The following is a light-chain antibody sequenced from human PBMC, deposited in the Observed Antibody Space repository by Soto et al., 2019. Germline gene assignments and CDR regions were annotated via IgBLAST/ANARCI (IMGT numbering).Light chain of an antibody. CDR2: GAS. V-gene: IGKV3-20*01. CDR3: QQYGSSPWT. CDR1: QSASTIY. Sequence: EIVLTQSPGTLSLSPGERATLSCRASQSASTIYLAWYQQKPGQAPRLLIYGASSRATGIPDRFSGSGSGTDFTLTISRLEPEDFAVYYCQQYGSSPWTFGQGTKVDIK. J-gene: IGKJ1*01.